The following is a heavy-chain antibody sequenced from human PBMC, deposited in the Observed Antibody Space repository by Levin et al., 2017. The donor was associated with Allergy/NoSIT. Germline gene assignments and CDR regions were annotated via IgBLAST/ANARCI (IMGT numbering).Heavy chain of an antibody. CDR1: GGSISSYY. J-gene: IGHJ4*02. V-gene: IGHV4-59*01. D-gene: IGHD1-20*01. Sequence: SQTLSLTCTVSGGSISSYYWSWIRQPPGKGLEWIGYIYYSGSTNYNPSLKSRVTISVDTSKNQFSLKLSSVTAADTAVYYCASGVITGSPFDYWGQGTLVTVSS. CDR2: IYYSGST. CDR3: ASGVITGSPFDY.